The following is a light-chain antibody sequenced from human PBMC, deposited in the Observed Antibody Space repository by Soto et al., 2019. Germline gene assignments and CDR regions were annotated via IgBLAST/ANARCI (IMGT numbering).Light chain of an antibody. CDR2: KAS. J-gene: IGKJ1*01. Sequence: DIKLTQSPSTLSASVRDRISITCRASQTISDWLAWYQQKPGKAPKVLIYKASSLEDGVPSRFSGSGSGTEFTLTINSLQADDFATYYCQEYSSDWTFGQGTKVEV. V-gene: IGKV1-5*03. CDR1: QTISDW. CDR3: QEYSSDWT.